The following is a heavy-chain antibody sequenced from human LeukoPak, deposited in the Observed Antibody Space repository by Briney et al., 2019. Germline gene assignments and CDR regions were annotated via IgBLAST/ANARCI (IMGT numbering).Heavy chain of an antibody. V-gene: IGHV3-7*01. CDR2: IKQDGSEK. J-gene: IGHJ4*02. Sequence: GGSLRLSCAAPGFTFSSYWMSWVRQAPGKGLEWVANIKQDGSEKYYVDSVKGRFTISRDNAKNSLYLQMNSLRAEDTAVYYCARGTDYYDSSGSLDYWGQGTLVTVSS. CDR1: GFTFSSYW. CDR3: ARGTDYYDSSGSLDY. D-gene: IGHD3-22*01.